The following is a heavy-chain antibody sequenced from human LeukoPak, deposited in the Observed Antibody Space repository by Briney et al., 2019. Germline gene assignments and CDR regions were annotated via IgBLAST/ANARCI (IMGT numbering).Heavy chain of an antibody. J-gene: IGHJ4*02. CDR1: GYTFTSYG. Sequence: GASVKVSCKASGYTFTSYGISWVRQAPGQGLEWMGWINPNSGGTNYAQKFQGRVTMTRDTSISTAYMELSRLRSDDTAVYYCARNYYDSSGYSLAWGQGTLVTVSS. CDR2: INPNSGGT. CDR3: ARNYYDSSGYSLA. D-gene: IGHD3-22*01. V-gene: IGHV1-2*02.